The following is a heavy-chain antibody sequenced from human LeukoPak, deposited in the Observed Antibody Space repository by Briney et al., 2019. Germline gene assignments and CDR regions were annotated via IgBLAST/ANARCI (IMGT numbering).Heavy chain of an antibody. CDR1: GGSISSSIYY. Sequence: PSETLSLTCTVSGGSISSSIYYWSWIRQPPGKGLEWIGYIYYSGSTNYNPSLKSRVTIPVDTSKNQFSLKLSSVTAADTAVYYCARGVRSYYFDYWGQGTLVTVSS. V-gene: IGHV4-61*01. J-gene: IGHJ4*02. CDR2: IYYSGST. CDR3: ARGVRSYYFDY. D-gene: IGHD2-8*01.